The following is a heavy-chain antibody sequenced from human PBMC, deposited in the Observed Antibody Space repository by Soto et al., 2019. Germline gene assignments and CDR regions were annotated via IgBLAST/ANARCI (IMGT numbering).Heavy chain of an antibody. CDR1: GFTFSSFV. D-gene: IGHD1-20*01. V-gene: IGHV3-23*01. CDR3: VRRAITATTKWGAFDV. CDR2: ISPGADVS. J-gene: IGHJ3*01. Sequence: EVQLLESGGGLVQPGGSLRLSRAASGFTFSSFVMNWVRQAPGKGLEWVSTISPGADVSHYTDSVKGRFTISRDNSRRTLHLQMDSLRVEDAAVYFCVRRAITATTKWGAFDVWGQGTAVTVSS.